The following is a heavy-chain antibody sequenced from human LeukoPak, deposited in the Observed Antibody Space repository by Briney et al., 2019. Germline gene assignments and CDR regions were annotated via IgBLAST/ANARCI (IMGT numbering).Heavy chain of an antibody. V-gene: IGHV3-74*01. CDR3: ARDTYRPYYDFWSGYYTDILDY. CDR2: INSDGSST. D-gene: IGHD3-3*01. J-gene: IGHJ4*02. Sequence: GGSLRLSCAASGFTFSSYWMHWVRQAPGKGLVWVSRINSDGSSTSYADSVKGRFTISRDNAKNTLYLQMNSLRAEDTAVYYCARDTYRPYYDFWSGYYTDILDYWGQGTLVTVSS. CDR1: GFTFSSYW.